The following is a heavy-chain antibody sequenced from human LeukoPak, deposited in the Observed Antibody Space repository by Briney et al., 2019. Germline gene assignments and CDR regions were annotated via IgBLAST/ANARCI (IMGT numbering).Heavy chain of an antibody. J-gene: IGHJ4*02. D-gene: IGHD2-2*01. CDR3: ARDGHVVVPALPGY. CDR2: ISAYNGNT. CDR1: GYTFTSYG. V-gene: IGHV1-18*01. Sequence: ASVKVSCKASGYTFTSYGISWVRQAPGQGHEWMGWISAYNGNTNYAQKLQGRVTMTTDTSTSTAYMELRSLRSDDTAVYYCARDGHVVVPALPGYWGQGTLVTVSS.